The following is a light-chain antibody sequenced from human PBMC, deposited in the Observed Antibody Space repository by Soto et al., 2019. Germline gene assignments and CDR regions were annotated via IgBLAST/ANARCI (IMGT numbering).Light chain of an antibody. CDR1: HDISTF. CDR2: EAS. V-gene: IGKV1-9*01. Sequence: DIQLTQSRSLLSASIGDRGTITCRASHDISTFLAWYQQKPGKAPKLLIYEASTLQSGVPSRFSGSGSGTEFTLTISGLLPEDFAAYHCQQLYTLPFTFGQGTRLEIK. J-gene: IGKJ5*01. CDR3: QQLYTLPFT.